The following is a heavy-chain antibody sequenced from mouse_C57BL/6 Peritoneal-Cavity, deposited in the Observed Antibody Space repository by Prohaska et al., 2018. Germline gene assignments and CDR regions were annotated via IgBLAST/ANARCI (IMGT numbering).Heavy chain of an antibody. V-gene: IGHV3-6*01. CDR3: ASGNYWYFDV. CDR1: DYSITSGYY. J-gene: IGHJ1*03. D-gene: IGHD2-1*01. Sequence: DVQLQESGPGLVKPSQSLSLTCSVTDYSITSGYYWNWIRQFPGNKLEWMGYISYDGSNNYNPSLKNRISITRDTSKNQFFLKLNSVTTEDTATYYCASGNYWYFDVWGTGTTVTVSS. CDR2: ISYDGSN.